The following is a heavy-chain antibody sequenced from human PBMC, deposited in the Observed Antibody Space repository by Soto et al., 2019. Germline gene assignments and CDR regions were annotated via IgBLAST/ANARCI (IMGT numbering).Heavy chain of an antibody. J-gene: IGHJ6*02. CDR1: GFTFSSYS. D-gene: IGHD3-10*01. CDR2: ISSSSSYI. Sequence: EVQLVESGGGLVKPGGSLRLSCAASGFTFSSYSMNWVRQAPGKGLEWVSSISSSSSYIYYADSVKGRFTISRDNAKNPLYLQLTSLRAEDTAVYYCASLYGSGSYLGCHKVQCPLGPISNYYYYGMDVWGQGTTVTVSS. CDR3: ASLYGSGSYLGCHKVQCPLGPISNYYYYGMDV. V-gene: IGHV3-21*01.